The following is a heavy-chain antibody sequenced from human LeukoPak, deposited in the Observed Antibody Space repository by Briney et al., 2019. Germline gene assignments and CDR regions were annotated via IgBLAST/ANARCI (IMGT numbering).Heavy chain of an antibody. J-gene: IGHJ4*02. CDR3: ARDYSSSWGDHGLIIDY. Sequence: ASVKVSCKASGYTFTGYYMHWVRQAPGQGLEWMGWINPNSGGTNYAQKFQGRVTMTRDTSISTAYMELSRLRSDDTAVYYCARDYSSSWGDHGLIIDYWGQGTLVTVSS. V-gene: IGHV1-2*02. CDR1: GYTFTGYY. CDR2: INPNSGGT. D-gene: IGHD6-13*01.